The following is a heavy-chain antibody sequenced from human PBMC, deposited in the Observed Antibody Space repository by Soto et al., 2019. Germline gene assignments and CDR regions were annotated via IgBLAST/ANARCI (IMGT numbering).Heavy chain of an antibody. V-gene: IGHV3-72*01. CDR1: GFTFSDHY. D-gene: IGHD3-10*01. CDR2: TRNKPNSYTT. J-gene: IGHJ4*02. CDR3: ARQTRSDDGEYGALGY. Sequence: EVQLVESGGGLVQPGGSLRLSCAASGFTFSDHYMEWVRQTPGKGQEWVGRTRNKPNSYTTEYAASVKGRFTISTDDSKNSRDLQMNSVKTEDTAVYYGARQTRSDDGEYGALGYWGQGTLVTVSS.